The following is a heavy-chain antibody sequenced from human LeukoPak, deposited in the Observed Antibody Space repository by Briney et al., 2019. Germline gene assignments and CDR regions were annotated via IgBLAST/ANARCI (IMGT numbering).Heavy chain of an antibody. CDR3: AKGHRSGWSV. CDR2: LSGGGSNT. D-gene: IGHD6-19*01. Sequence: GVSLRLSCAASGFTFSSDAVSWVRQAPGKGLEWVSGLSGGGSNTYYTDSVKGRFTISRDNSKNTLYLQMNSLRAEDTAVYFCAKGHRSGWSVWGRGTLVTVSS. CDR1: GFTFSSDA. V-gene: IGHV3-23*01. J-gene: IGHJ4*02.